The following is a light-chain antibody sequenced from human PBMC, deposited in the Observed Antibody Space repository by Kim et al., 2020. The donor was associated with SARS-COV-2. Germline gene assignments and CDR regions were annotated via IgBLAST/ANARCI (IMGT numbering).Light chain of an antibody. Sequence: DVVMTQSPLSLPVTLGQPASISCRSGQSLVYKDGDTYLNWFQQRPGQSPRRLIYKVSNRDSGVPDRFSGTESGTDFTLKISRVEADDVAVYYCMQGTHWPYTFGQGTKLEI. CDR3: MQGTHWPYT. V-gene: IGKV2-30*01. CDR2: KVS. J-gene: IGKJ2*01. CDR1: QSLVYKDGDTY.